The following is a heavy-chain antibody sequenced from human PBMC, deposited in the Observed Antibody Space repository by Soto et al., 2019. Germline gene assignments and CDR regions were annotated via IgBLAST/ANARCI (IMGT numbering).Heavy chain of an antibody. CDR3: GKEGESGSHPAIHY. CDR1: GLTFNTSA. CDR2: ISFDGTNK. V-gene: IGHV3-30*18. Sequence: PGGSLRLSCAASGLTFNTSAMHWVRQAPGMGLEWVAVISFDGTNKYHADSVKGRFTISRDNSKNTLFLQMDSLRSEDTAVYYCGKEGESGSHPAIHYWGQGTLVTVSS. J-gene: IGHJ4*02. D-gene: IGHD3-16*01.